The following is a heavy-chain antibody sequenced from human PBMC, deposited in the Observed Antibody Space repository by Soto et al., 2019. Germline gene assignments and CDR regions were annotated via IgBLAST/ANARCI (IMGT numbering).Heavy chain of an antibody. CDR1: GGTFSSYA. CDR2: IIPIFGTA. V-gene: IGHV1-69*13. D-gene: IGHD3-9*01. Sequence: SVKVSCKASGGTFSSYAISWVRQAPGQGLEWMGGIIPIFGTANYAQKFQGRVTITADESTSTAYMELSSLRSEDTAVYYCALHGVYDIFFCYSRLTIHLFSFCGQGTLDTGS. CDR3: ALHGVYDIFFCYSRLTIHLFSF. J-gene: IGHJ4*02.